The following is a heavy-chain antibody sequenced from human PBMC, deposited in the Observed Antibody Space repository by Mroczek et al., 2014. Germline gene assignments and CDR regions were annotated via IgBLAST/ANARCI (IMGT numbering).Heavy chain of an antibody. D-gene: IGHD3-22*01. J-gene: IGHJ4*02. CDR1: GGTFSSYT. Sequence: QVQLVESGAEVKKPGSSVKVSCKASGGTFSSYTISWVRQAPGQGLEWMGRIIPILGIANYAQKFQGRVTITADKSTSTAYMELSSLRSEDTAVYYCAREVFDRYYYDSSGPSDYWGQGTPGHRLL. CDR2: IIPILGIA. CDR3: AREVFDRYYYDSSGPSDY. V-gene: IGHV1-69*09.